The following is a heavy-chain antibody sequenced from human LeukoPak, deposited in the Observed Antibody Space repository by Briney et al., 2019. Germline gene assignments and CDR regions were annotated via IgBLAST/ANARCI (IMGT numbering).Heavy chain of an antibody. V-gene: IGHV3-64*04. CDR1: GFPFSSYA. CDR2: ISDSGGST. D-gene: IGHD4-23*01. J-gene: IGHJ4*02. Sequence: PGGSLRLSCSASGFPFSSYAMHWVRQAPGKGLEYVSAISDSGGSTYYADSVKGSFTISRDNARNALYLQMNSLTADDTAVYYCARAEPNSPYDHWGQGTLVTVSS. CDR3: ARAEPNSPYDH.